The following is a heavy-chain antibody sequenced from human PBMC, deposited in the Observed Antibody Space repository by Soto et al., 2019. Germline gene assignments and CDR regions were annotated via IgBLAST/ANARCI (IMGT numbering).Heavy chain of an antibody. CDR1: GYTFSDYY. V-gene: IGHV3-11*01. J-gene: IGHJ4*01. Sequence: PGGSLRLSCAASGYTFSDYYMSWIRQAPGKGLEWISYIDTSGTKIYYADSVKGRFTITRDNSKNSVYLEMNSLRDEDTAVYYCARHYDMWSGYLSPVDYWGHGTLVTVSS. D-gene: IGHD3-3*01. CDR2: IDTSGTKI. CDR3: ARHYDMWSGYLSPVDY.